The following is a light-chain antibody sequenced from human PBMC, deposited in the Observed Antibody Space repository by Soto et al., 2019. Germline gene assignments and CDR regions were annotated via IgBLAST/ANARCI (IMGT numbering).Light chain of an antibody. CDR3: QQYGSSSYT. J-gene: IGKJ2*01. V-gene: IGKV3-20*01. CDR1: QSISSSY. CDR2: AAS. Sequence: EIVLTQSTGTLSLSPGERATLSCRASQSISSSYLAWYQQKPGQAPRLLIYAASSRATGIPDRFSGSGSGTDFTLTISSVEPEDFAVYYCQQYGSSSYTFGQGTQLEIK.